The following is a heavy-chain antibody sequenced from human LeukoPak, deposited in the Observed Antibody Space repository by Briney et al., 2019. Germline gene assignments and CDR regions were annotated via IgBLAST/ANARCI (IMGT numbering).Heavy chain of an antibody. V-gene: IGHV3-21*01. D-gene: IGHD3-22*01. CDR2: ISSSSSYI. CDR3: AREGYYDSSGYPTALDAFDI. J-gene: IGHJ3*02. Sequence: GGSLRLSCAASGFTFSSYSMNWVRQAPGKGLEWVSSISSSSSYIYYADSVKGRFTISRDNAKNSLYLQMNSLRAEDTAVYYCAREGYYDSSGYPTALDAFDIWGQGTMVTVSS. CDR1: GFTFSSYS.